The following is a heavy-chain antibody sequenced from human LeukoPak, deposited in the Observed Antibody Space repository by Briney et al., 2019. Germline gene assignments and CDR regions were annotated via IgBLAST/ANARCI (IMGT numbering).Heavy chain of an antibody. D-gene: IGHD3-10*01. CDR3: ATTVLLWFGEPNWFDP. CDR2: IIPIFGRA. V-gene: IGHV1-69*05. Sequence: AVSVSRTASGGTFSSYAICRVRQAPGQGLGWMGGIIPIFGRANYTQKSQRGGTITTDETTSTAYMDQINVRTEDTAAYYCATTVLLWFGEPNWFDPWGQGTLVTVSS. J-gene: IGHJ5*02. CDR1: GGTFSSYA.